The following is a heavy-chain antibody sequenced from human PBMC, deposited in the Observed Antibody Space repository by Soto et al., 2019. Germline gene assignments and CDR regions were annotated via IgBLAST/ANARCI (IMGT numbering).Heavy chain of an antibody. D-gene: IGHD3-22*01. J-gene: IGHJ4*02. CDR1: GFTFSSYG. Sequence: GGSLRLSCAASGFTFSSYGMHWVRQAPGKGLEWVAVIWYDGSNKYYADSVKGRFTISRDNSKNTLYLQMNSLRAEDTAVYYCARDPFTMIVDTPSFDYWGQGTLVTVSS. CDR2: IWYDGSNK. CDR3: ARDPFTMIVDTPSFDY. V-gene: IGHV3-33*01.